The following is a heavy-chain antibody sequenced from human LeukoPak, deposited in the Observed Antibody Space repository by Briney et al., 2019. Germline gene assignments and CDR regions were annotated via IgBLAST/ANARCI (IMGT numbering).Heavy chain of an antibody. V-gene: IGHV1-18*01. CDR2: ISAYNGNT. Sequence: GASVKVSCKASGYTFTSYGISWVRQAPGQGLEWMGWISAYNGNTNYAQKLQGRVTMTTDTSTSTAYMELRSLRSDDTAVYYCARDLNPWNERNNAFDIWGQGTMVTVSS. CDR3: ARDLNPWNERNNAFDI. D-gene: IGHD1-1*01. CDR1: GYTFTSYG. J-gene: IGHJ3*02.